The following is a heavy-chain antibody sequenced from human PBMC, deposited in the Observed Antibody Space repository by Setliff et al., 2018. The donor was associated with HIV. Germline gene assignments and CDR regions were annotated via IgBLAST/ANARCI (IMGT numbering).Heavy chain of an antibody. CDR1: HGSITSGGYY. V-gene: IGHV4-31*03. J-gene: IGHJ6*03. D-gene: IGHD3-3*01. Sequence: SETLSLTCTVSHGSITSGGYYWSWIRQHPGQGLEWIGYIYYSGSTYYNPSLKNRLVISLDTSMNQFSLNLSSVTAADTAVYYCARATYTLQFLKWSPDSSLYYYYMDVWGKGTTVTVSS. CDR2: IYYSGST. CDR3: ARATYTLQFLKWSPDSSLYYYYMDV.